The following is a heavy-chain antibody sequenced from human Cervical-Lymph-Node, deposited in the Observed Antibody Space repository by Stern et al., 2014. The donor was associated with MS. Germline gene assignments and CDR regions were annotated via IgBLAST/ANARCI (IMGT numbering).Heavy chain of an antibody. J-gene: IGHJ4*02. CDR1: GGTFSSIE. CDR2: ISPLFGTT. CDR3: VRDQGGIAGT. D-gene: IGHD6-13*01. Sequence: QVQLVQSGAEVKKPGSSMKVSCKASGGTFSSIELSWVRQAPGQGLEWLGGISPLFGTTNYAQKVQGRFTIIADVATNTVNMELSSLRSEDTAVYYCVRDQGGIAGTWGQGTLVTVSS. V-gene: IGHV1-69*01.